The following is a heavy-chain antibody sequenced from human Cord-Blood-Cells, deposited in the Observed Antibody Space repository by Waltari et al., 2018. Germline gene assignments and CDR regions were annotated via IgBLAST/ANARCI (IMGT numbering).Heavy chain of an antibody. Sequence: EVQLVESGGGLVKPGGSLRLSCAASGFTFSNAWMSWVRQAPGKGLEWVGRIKSKTDGGTTDYAAPVKGRFTISRDDSKNTLYLQMNSLKTEDTAVYYCTTTLTIFGVVMGIDYWGQGTLVTVSS. CDR2: IKSKTDGGTT. J-gene: IGHJ4*02. V-gene: IGHV3-15*01. D-gene: IGHD3-3*01. CDR3: TTTLTIFGVVMGIDY. CDR1: GFTFSNAW.